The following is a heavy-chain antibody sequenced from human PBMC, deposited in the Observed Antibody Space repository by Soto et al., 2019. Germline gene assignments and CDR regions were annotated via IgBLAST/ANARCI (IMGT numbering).Heavy chain of an antibody. Sequence: SKTLSLTCAVYGGSFSGYYWSWIRQPPGKGLEWIGEINHSGSTNYNPSLKSRVTISVDTSKNQFSLKLSSVTAADTAVYYCARGQTSCPAYIDCRHMDVWGKGTTVTVSS. D-gene: IGHD2-2*01. J-gene: IGHJ6*03. V-gene: IGHV4-34*01. CDR1: GGSFSGYY. CDR3: ARGQTSCPAYIDCRHMDV. CDR2: INHSGST.